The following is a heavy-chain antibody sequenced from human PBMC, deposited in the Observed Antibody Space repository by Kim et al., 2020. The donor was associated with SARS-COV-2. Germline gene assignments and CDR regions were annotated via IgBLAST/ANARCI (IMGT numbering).Heavy chain of an antibody. D-gene: IGHD4-17*01. V-gene: IGHV4-34*01. J-gene: IGHJ6*02. CDR3: ARGSGAVTHAYYYYYGMDV. Sequence: SETLSLTCAVYGGSFSGYYWSWIRQPPGKGLEWIGEINHSGSTNYNPSLKSRVTISVDTSKNQFSLKLSSVTAADTAVYYCARGSGAVTHAYYYYYGMDVWGQGTTVTVSS. CDR1: GGSFSGYY. CDR2: INHSGST.